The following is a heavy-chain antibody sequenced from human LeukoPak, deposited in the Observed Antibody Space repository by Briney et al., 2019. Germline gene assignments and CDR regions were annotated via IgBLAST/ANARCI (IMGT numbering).Heavy chain of an antibody. V-gene: IGHV4-39*07. D-gene: IGHD4-23*01. CDR3: AGASGYGGNSVY. CDR1: GGSISTSNYY. J-gene: IGHJ4*02. CDR2: IFYSGST. Sequence: PETLSLTCTVSGGSISTSNYYWGWIRQPPGKGLEWIGNIFYSGSTNYNPSLKSRVTISVDTSKNQFSLKLSSVTAADTAVYYCAGASGYGGNSVYWGQGTLVTVSS.